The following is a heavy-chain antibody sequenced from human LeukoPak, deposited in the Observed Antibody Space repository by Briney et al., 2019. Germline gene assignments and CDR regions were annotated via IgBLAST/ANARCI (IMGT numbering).Heavy chain of an antibody. J-gene: IGHJ4*02. CDR3: ARGYSYGHTLDY. D-gene: IGHD5-18*01. Sequence: PSETLSLTCTVSGGSISSGDYYWSWIRQPPGMGLEWIGYIYYSGSTYYNPSLKSRVTISVDTSKNQFSLKLSSVTAADTAVYYCARGYSYGHTLDYWGQGTLVTVYS. CDR1: GGSISSGDYY. V-gene: IGHV4-30-4*01. CDR2: IYYSGST.